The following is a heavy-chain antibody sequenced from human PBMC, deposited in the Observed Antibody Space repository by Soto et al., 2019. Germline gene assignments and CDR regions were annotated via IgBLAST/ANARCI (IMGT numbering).Heavy chain of an antibody. Sequence: GGSLRLSCVASGFTFDHYWSWVRQAPGKGLEWVSTLSGSGGSTYYADSAKGRFTISRDNSKNTLYLQMNSLRAEDTAVYYCAKDTVPVATPWFDPWGQGTLVTVSS. CDR1: GFTFDHY. CDR2: LSGSGGST. D-gene: IGHD2-2*01. J-gene: IGHJ5*02. V-gene: IGHV3-23*01. CDR3: AKDTVPVATPWFDP.